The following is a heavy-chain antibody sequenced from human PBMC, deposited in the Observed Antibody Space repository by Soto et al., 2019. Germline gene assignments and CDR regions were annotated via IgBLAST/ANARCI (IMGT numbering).Heavy chain of an antibody. D-gene: IGHD3-3*01. CDR3: AREGGRGLRFPPDQYHYYFFGLDV. V-gene: IGHV3-33*01. CDR2: IWYDGSNK. Sequence: PGGPLRLSCAASGFSFSTYGMHWVRQAPGKGLEWVVVIWYDGSNKYYADSVKGRFTISRDNSKNMVYLQMNSLRAEDTAVYYCAREGGRGLRFPPDQYHYYFFGLDVWGQGTTVTVSS. CDR1: GFSFSTYG. J-gene: IGHJ6*02.